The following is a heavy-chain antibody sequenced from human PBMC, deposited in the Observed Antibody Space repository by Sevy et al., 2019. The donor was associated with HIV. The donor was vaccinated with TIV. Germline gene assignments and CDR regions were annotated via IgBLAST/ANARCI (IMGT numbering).Heavy chain of an antibody. CDR3: TRQDSSASDI. Sequence: ASVKVSCKCSGYTFTVYYMHWVRQAPGQGLEWMGWINANNGGINYAQRFQGRVTMTRDTPITTAYMELSRLTSDDTAVYYCTRQDSSASDIWGQGTVVTVSS. D-gene: IGHD2-15*01. CDR2: INANNGGI. V-gene: IGHV1-2*02. CDR1: GYTFTVYY. J-gene: IGHJ3*02.